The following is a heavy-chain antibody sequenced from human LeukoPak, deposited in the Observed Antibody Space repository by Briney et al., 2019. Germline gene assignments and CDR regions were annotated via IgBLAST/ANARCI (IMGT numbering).Heavy chain of an antibody. CDR1: GYSFTSYW. Sequence: GESLKISCKGSGYSFTSYWIGWVRQMPGKGLEWMGIIYPGDSDARYSPSFQGQVTISADKSISTAYLQWSSLKASDTAMYYCARQRDYYGSGGPGGYFDYWGQGALVTVSS. V-gene: IGHV5-51*01. J-gene: IGHJ4*02. D-gene: IGHD3-10*01. CDR2: IYPGDSDA. CDR3: ARQRDYYGSGGPGGYFDY.